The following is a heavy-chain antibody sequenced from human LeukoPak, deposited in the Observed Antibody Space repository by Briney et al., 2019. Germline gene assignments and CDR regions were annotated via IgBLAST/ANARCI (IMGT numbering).Heavy chain of an antibody. J-gene: IGHJ4*02. CDR3: ARGLTTVTSLASY. Sequence: PGGPLRLSCAASGFTFSSFTMSWIRQAPGKGLEWVSYISRSSSDTNYADSVKGRFTISRDNAKNSLYLQMNSLRAEDTAVYYCARGLTTVTSLASYWGQGTLVTVSS. D-gene: IGHD4-17*01. CDR1: GFTFSSFT. V-gene: IGHV3-11*05. CDR2: ISRSSSDT.